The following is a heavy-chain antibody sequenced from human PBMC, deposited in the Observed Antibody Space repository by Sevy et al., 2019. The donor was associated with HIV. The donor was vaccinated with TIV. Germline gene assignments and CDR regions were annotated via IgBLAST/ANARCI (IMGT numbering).Heavy chain of an antibody. CDR1: GFTFSDYY. D-gene: IGHD6-6*01. Sequence: GGSLRLSCAASGFTFSDYYMSWIRQAPGKGLEWVSYISSSGSTIYYAYSVKGRFTISRDNAKNSLYLQMNSLRAEDTAVYYCARSNIAARLNWFDPWGQGTLVTVSS. CDR2: ISSSGSTI. V-gene: IGHV3-11*01. J-gene: IGHJ5*02. CDR3: ARSNIAARLNWFDP.